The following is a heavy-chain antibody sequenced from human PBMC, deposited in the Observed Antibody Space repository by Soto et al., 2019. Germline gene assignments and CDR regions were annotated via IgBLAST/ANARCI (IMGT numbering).Heavy chain of an antibody. CDR2: ISYDGSNK. V-gene: IGHV3-30-3*01. D-gene: IGHD1-26*01. J-gene: IGHJ4*02. CDR1: GFTFSSYA. Sequence: QVQLVESGGGVVQPGRSLRLSCAASGFTFSSYAMHWVRQAPGKGLEWVAVISYDGSNKYYADSVKGRFTISRDNSKNTLYLQMNSLRAEDTAVYYCARRLGDRSPGGRYYQDDYWGQGTLVTVSS. CDR3: ARRLGDRSPGGRYYQDDY.